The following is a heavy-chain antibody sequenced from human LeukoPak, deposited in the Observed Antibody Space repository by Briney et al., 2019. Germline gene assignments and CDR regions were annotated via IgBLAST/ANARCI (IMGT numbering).Heavy chain of an antibody. CDR2: IKSKTDGGTT. V-gene: IGHV3-15*01. Sequence: PGRSLRLSCAASGFTFSTAWMNWVSQAPGKGLEWVGRIKSKTDGGTTDYAAPVKGRFTISRDDSKNTLYLQMDSLKSEDTAMYYCTSVATIVTQNFDYWGQGTLVTVSS. CDR3: TSVATIVTQNFDY. CDR1: GFTFSTAW. D-gene: IGHD4/OR15-4a*01. J-gene: IGHJ4*02.